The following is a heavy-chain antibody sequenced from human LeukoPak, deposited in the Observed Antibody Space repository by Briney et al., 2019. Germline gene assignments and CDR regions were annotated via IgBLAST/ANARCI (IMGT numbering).Heavy chain of an antibody. Sequence: SVKVSCKASGGAFSSYAISWVRQAPGQGLEWMGRIIPILGIANYAQKFQGRVTITADKSTSTAYMELSSLRSEDTAVYYCARAPQVGATALSFDYWGQGTLVTVSS. CDR3: ARAPQVGATALSFDY. V-gene: IGHV1-69*04. CDR1: GGAFSSYA. J-gene: IGHJ4*02. CDR2: IIPILGIA. D-gene: IGHD1-26*01.